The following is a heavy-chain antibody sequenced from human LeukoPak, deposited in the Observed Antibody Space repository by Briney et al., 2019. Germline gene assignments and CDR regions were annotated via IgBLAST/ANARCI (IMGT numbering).Heavy chain of an antibody. D-gene: IGHD6-13*01. CDR2: ISGSGGST. Sequence: PGGSLRLSCAASGFTFSSYAMSWVRQAPGKGLEWVSAISGSGGSTYYADSVKGRFTNSRDNSKNTLYLQMNSLRAEDTAVYYCAKPPIAAAGTWYFDYWGQGTLVTVSS. J-gene: IGHJ4*02. CDR3: AKPPIAAAGTWYFDY. V-gene: IGHV3-23*01. CDR1: GFTFSSYA.